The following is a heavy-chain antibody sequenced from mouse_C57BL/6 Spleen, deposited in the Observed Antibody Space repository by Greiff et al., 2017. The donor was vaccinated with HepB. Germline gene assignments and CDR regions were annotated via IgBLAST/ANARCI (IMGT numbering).Heavy chain of an antibody. CDR2: IYPRSGNT. CDR3: ARYDYDPYYFDY. CDR1: GYTFTSYG. V-gene: IGHV1-81*01. J-gene: IGHJ2*01. D-gene: IGHD2-4*01. Sequence: QVQLKESGAELARPGASVKLSCKASGYTFTSYGISWVKQRTGQGLEWIGEIYPRSGNTYYNEKFKGKATLTADKSSSTAYMELRSLTSEDSAVYFCARYDYDPYYFDYWGQGTTLTVSS.